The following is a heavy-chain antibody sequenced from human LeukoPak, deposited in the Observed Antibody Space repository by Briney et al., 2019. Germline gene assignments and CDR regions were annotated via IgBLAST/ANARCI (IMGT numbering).Heavy chain of an antibody. CDR3: ARESGGADR. CDR2: IYTSGST. Sequence: SQTLSLTCTVSGGSISSGSYYWSWIRQPAGKGLEWIGRIYTSGSTNYNPSLKSRVTISVDTSKNQFSLKLSSVTAADTAVYYCARESGGADRWGQGTLVTVSS. J-gene: IGHJ5*02. D-gene: IGHD1-26*01. CDR1: GGSISSGSYY. V-gene: IGHV4-61*02.